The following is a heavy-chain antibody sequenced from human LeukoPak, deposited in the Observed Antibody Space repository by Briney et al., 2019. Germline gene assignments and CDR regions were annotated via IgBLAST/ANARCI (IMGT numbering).Heavy chain of an antibody. CDR1: GGSISSGNYY. Sequence: SETLSLTCTVSGGSISSGNYYWSWIRQPAGKGLEWIGDIYYSGSTNYNPSLKSRVTISVDTSKNQFSLKLSSVTAADTAVYYCAAQGKRGYSYGYGPVFDYWGQGTLVTVSS. CDR2: IYYSGST. J-gene: IGHJ4*02. V-gene: IGHV4-61*10. D-gene: IGHD5-18*01. CDR3: AAQGKRGYSYGYGPVFDY.